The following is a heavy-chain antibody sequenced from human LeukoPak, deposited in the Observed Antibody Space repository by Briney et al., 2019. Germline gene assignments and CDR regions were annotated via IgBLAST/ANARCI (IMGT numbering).Heavy chain of an antibody. J-gene: IGHJ4*02. CDR3: ARKYSSSWYSSFDY. CDR2: INHSGST. CDR1: GGSFSVYY. V-gene: IGHV4-34*01. D-gene: IGHD6-13*01. Sequence: PSETLSLTCAVYGGSFSVYYWSWIRQPPGKGLEWIGEINHSGSTNYNPSLKSRVTISVDTSKNQFSLKLSSVTAADTAVYYCARKYSSSWYSSFDYWGQGTLVTVSS.